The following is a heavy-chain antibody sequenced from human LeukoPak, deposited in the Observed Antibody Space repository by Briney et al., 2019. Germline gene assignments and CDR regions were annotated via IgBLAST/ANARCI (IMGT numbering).Heavy chain of an antibody. CDR3: ARWIVGSRDFYFRYYFDY. CDR1: GYSIISDYF. Sequence: SETLSLTCTVSGYSIISDYFWGWIRQPPGKGLEWIGTIYYSGSTYYSPSLKSRVTVSVDTSKNEFSLNLTSVTAADTAVYFCARWIVGSRDFYFRYYFDYWGQGTLVTVSS. CDR2: IYYSGST. V-gene: IGHV4-38-2*02. D-gene: IGHD3/OR15-3a*01. J-gene: IGHJ4*02.